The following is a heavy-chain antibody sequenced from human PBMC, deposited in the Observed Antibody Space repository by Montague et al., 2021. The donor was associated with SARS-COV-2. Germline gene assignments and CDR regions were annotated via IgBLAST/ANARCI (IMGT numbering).Heavy chain of an antibody. Sequence: SETLSLTCTVSGGSISSFYWSWFRQPPGKGLEWIGYISDSGSANYSPSLTSRVTMSVDTSKSQFSLKVNSVTAADTAVYYCARHYSATLPAVYWGQGTLVTVSS. D-gene: IGHD2-15*01. CDR2: ISDSGSA. J-gene: IGHJ4*02. CDR1: GGSISSFY. CDR3: ARHYSATLPAVY. V-gene: IGHV4-59*08.